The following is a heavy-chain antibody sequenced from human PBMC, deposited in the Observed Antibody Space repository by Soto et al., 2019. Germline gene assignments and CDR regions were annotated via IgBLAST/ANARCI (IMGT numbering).Heavy chain of an antibody. CDR2: VSSRGAIM. CDR3: LREYSGYDDGN. CDR1: GFTFSDYH. D-gene: IGHD5-12*01. J-gene: IGHJ4*02. V-gene: IGHV3-11*01. Sequence: QVQLVESGGNLVKPGGSLRLSCAASGFTFSDYHMSWIRQAPGKVLEWVSYVSSRGAIMYYAGSVKGRFTISRDNAHKSVYLQMNSLRADDTAVYYCLREYSGYDDGNWGQGTLVTVSS.